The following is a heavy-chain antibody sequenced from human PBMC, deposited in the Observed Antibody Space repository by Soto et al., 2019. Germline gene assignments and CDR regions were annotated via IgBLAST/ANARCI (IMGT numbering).Heavy chain of an antibody. V-gene: IGHV3-48*01. J-gene: IGHJ4*02. D-gene: IGHD1-1*01. Sequence: EVQLVESGGGLVQPGGSLRLSCAASGFTFSSYSMNWVRQAPGKGLEWLSDISSTSSTRHYADSVKGRFTISRDNAKKSLYLQMNSLRAEDTAVYYCARAEYPGGTLFDYWGQGTQVAVSS. CDR1: GFTFSSYS. CDR2: ISSTSSTR. CDR3: ARAEYPGGTLFDY.